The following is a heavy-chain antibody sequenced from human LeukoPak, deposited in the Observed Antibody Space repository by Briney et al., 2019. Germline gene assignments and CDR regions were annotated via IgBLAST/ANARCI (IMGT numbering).Heavy chain of an antibody. CDR2: IIPILGIA. CDR1: GGTFSSYA. CDR3: ARTPSTAAGTNHFDY. J-gene: IGHJ4*02. Sequence: SVKVSCKASGGTFSSYAISWVRQAPGQGLEWMGRIIPILGIANYAQKFQGRVTITAGKSTSTAYMELCSLRSEDTAVYYCARTPSTAAGTNHFDYWGQGTLVTVSS. V-gene: IGHV1-69*04. D-gene: IGHD6-13*01.